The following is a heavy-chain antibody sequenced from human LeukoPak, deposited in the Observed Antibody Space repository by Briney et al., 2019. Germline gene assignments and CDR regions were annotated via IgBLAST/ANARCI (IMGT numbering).Heavy chain of an antibody. CDR3: ARHARIAVAGLDY. J-gene: IGHJ4*02. D-gene: IGHD6-19*01. Sequence: ASETLSLTCTVSGDSINSYYWSWIRQPPGKGLEWIGYIYYIGSTNYNPSLKSRVTISVDTSKNQLSLKLTSVTAAGTAVYYCARHARIAVAGLDYWGQGTLVTVSS. V-gene: IGHV4-59*08. CDR2: IYYIGST. CDR1: GDSINSYY.